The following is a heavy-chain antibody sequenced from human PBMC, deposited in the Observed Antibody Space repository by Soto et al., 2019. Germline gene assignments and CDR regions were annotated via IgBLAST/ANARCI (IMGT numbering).Heavy chain of an antibody. Sequence: LKISCKGSAYSFTSYWIAWVRQMPGKGLEWMGIIYPGDSDTRYSPSFQGQVTISADKSISTAYLQWSSLKASDTAMYYCARVGGYCSGGSCYYGIDDAFDIWGQGTMVTVSS. CDR1: AYSFTSYW. D-gene: IGHD2-15*01. J-gene: IGHJ3*02. V-gene: IGHV5-51*01. CDR2: IYPGDSDT. CDR3: ARVGGYCSGGSCYYGIDDAFDI.